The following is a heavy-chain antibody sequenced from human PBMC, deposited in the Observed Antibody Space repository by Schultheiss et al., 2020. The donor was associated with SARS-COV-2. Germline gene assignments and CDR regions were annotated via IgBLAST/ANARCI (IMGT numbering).Heavy chain of an antibody. CDR3: ARDGDFRSTTYYYYYMDV. J-gene: IGHJ6*03. Sequence: GESLKISCAASGFTFSSYGMHWVRQAPGKGLEWVAVIWYDGSNKYYADSVKGRFTISRDNSKNTLYLQMNSLRAEDTAVYYCARDGDFRSTTYYYYYMDVWGKGTTVTVSS. CDR1: GFTFSSYG. V-gene: IGHV3-33*01. CDR2: IWYDGSNK. D-gene: IGHD3-3*01.